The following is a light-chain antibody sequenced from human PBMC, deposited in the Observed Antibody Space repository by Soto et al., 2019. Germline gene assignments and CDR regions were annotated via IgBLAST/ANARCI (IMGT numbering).Light chain of an antibody. CDR2: NTN. CDR1: SGSVSTSYY. Sequence: QTVVTQEPSFSVSPGGTVTLTCGLNSGSVSTSYYPSWYQQTPGQAPRTLIYNTNTRSSGVPDRFFGSILGNKAALTITGAQADDESDYYCVLYMGSDSWMFGGGTKLTVL. J-gene: IGLJ3*02. CDR3: VLYMGSDSWM. V-gene: IGLV8-61*01.